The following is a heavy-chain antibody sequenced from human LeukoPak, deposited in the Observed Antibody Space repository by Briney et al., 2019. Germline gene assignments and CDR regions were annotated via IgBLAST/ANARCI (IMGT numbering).Heavy chain of an antibody. Sequence: SVKVSCKASGGTFSSYAISWVRQAPGLGLEWMGRIIPILGIANYAQKFQGRVTITADKSTSTAYMELSSLRSEDTAVYYCARGRLYGGNPLAFDYWGQGTLVTVSS. V-gene: IGHV1-69*04. CDR3: ARGRLYGGNPLAFDY. CDR1: GGTFSSYA. D-gene: IGHD4-23*01. CDR2: IIPILGIA. J-gene: IGHJ4*02.